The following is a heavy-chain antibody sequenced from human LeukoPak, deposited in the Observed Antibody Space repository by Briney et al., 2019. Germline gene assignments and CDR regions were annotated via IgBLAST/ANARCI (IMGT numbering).Heavy chain of an antibody. CDR3: ARDLRIVGAFDAFDI. CDR1: GFTFSSYW. D-gene: IGHD1-26*01. Sequence: GGPLRLSCAASGFTFSSYWMHWVRQAPGKGLVWVSRINSDGSSTSYADSVKGRFTISRDNAKNTLYLQMNSLRAEDTAVYYCARDLRIVGAFDAFDIWGQGTMVTVSS. J-gene: IGHJ3*02. V-gene: IGHV3-74*01. CDR2: INSDGSST.